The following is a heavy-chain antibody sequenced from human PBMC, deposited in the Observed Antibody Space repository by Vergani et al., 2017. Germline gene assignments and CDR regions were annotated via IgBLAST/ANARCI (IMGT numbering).Heavy chain of an antibody. Sequence: QVQLQESGPGLVKPSQTLSLTCTVSGGSISSGSYYWSWIRQPAGKGLDGIGRIYTSGSTNYNPSLKSRVTMSVDTSKNQFSLKLSSVTAADTAVYYCAREGYDFWSGYSAYYYYYMDVWGKGTTVTVSS. V-gene: IGHV4-61*02. CDR1: GGSISSGSYY. D-gene: IGHD3-3*01. CDR3: AREGYDFWSGYSAYYYYYMDV. J-gene: IGHJ6*03. CDR2: IYTSGST.